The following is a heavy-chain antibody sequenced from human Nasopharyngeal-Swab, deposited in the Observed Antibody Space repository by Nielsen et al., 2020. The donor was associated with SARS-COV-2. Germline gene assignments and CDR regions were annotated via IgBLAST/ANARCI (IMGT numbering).Heavy chain of an antibody. CDR2: IYHGDSDT. CDR1: GYRFISYW. V-gene: IGHV5-51*01. Sequence: GESLKISCKGSGYRFISYWIGWVRQMPGKGLEWMGIIYHGDSDTRYRPSFQGQVTISADKSINTAYLQWSSLKASDTAMYYCARTAIEGGYYRGDAFDIWGQGTMVTVSS. J-gene: IGHJ3*02. D-gene: IGHD3-22*01. CDR3: ARTAIEGGYYRGDAFDI.